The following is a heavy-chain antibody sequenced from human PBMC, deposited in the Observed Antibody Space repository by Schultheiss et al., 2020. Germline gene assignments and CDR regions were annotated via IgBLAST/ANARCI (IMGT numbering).Heavy chain of an antibody. CDR3: ARDPVAARNYYYYMDV. CDR1: GGSISSYY. J-gene: IGHJ6*03. V-gene: IGHV4-4*07. D-gene: IGHD6-6*01. Sequence: SETLSLTCTVSGGSISSYYWSWIRQPAGKGLEWIGRIYTSGSTNYNPSLKSRVTMSVDTSKNQFSLKLSSVTAADTAVYYCARDPVAARNYYYYMDVWGKGTTVTVSS. CDR2: IYTSGST.